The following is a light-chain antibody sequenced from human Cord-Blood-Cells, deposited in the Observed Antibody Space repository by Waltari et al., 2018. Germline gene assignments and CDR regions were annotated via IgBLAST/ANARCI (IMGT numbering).Light chain of an antibody. CDR1: SLRSSY. CDR2: GKN. V-gene: IGLV3-19*01. Sequence: SSELTQDPAVSVALGQTVRFTCQGDSLRSSYASRYQQKPGQAPVLVIYGKNNRPSGIPDRFSGSSSGNTASLTITGAQAEDEADYYCNSRDSSGNHLVFGGGTKLTVL. J-gene: IGLJ3*02. CDR3: NSRDSSGNHLV.